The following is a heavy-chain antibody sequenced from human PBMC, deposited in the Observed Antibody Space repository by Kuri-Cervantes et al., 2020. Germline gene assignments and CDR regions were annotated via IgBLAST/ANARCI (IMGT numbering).Heavy chain of an antibody. V-gene: IGHV4-34*01. Sequence: SETLSLTCAVYGGSFSGYYWSWIRQPPGKGLEWTGEINHSGSTNYNPSLKSRVTISVDTSKNQFSLKLSSVTAADTAVYYCARDSGSGSYYMPSRLGAFDIWGQGTMVTVSS. J-gene: IGHJ3*02. D-gene: IGHD3-10*01. CDR2: INHSGST. CDR1: GGSFSGYY. CDR3: ARDSGSGSYYMPSRLGAFDI.